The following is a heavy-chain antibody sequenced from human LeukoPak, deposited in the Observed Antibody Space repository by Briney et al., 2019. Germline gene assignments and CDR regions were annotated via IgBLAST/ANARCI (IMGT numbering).Heavy chain of an antibody. CDR2: ISPYNGHT. CDR1: GYTFASYG. V-gene: IGHV1-18*01. D-gene: IGHD3-22*01. Sequence: GASVKVSCKASGYTFASYGLNWVRQAPGQGPEWMGWISPYNGHTKSAQTLQGRVTMTTDTSTTTVYMELRSLRSDDAAVYYCARDRSLYYFDSSGYPDAFDIWGQGTMVTVSS. J-gene: IGHJ3*02. CDR3: ARDRSLYYFDSSGYPDAFDI.